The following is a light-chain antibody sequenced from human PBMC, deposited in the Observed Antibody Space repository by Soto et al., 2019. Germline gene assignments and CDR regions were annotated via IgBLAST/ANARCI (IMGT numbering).Light chain of an antibody. CDR1: QSISSW. V-gene: IGKV1-5*01. CDR2: DAS. CDR3: QQYNSYSAKT. J-gene: IGKJ1*01. Sequence: DIQMTQSPSTLSASVGDRVTITCRASQSISSWLAWYQQKPGKAPKLLIYDASSLESGVPSRFSGSGSGTGXTLTISSLQPDDFATYYCQQYNSYSAKTFGQGTKVDIK.